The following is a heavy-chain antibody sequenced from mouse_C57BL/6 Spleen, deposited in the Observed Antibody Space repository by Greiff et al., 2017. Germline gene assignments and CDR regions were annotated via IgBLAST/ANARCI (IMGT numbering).Heavy chain of an antibody. V-gene: IGHV1-55*01. CDR2: IYPGSGST. J-gene: IGHJ3*01. Sequence: QVQLQQPGAELVKPGASVKMSCKASGYTFTSYWITWVKQRPGQGLAWIGDIYPGSGSTNYNEKFKSKATLTVDTSSSTAYMQLSSLTSEDSAVYYCARSGYYGSSPFAYWGQGTLVTVSA. D-gene: IGHD1-1*01. CDR1: GYTFTSYW. CDR3: ARSGYYGSSPFAY.